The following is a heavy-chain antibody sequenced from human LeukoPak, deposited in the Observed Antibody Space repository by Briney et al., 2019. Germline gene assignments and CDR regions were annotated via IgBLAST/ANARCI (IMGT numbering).Heavy chain of an antibody. CDR3: ARVLDDYGDAHFDY. CDR2: ISYDGSNK. J-gene: IGHJ4*02. Sequence: GGSLRPSCAASGFTFSSYAMHWVRQAPGKGLEWVAVISYDGSNKYYADSVKGRFTISRDNSKNTLYLQMNSLRAEDTAVYYCARVLDDYGDAHFDYWGQGTLVTVSS. CDR1: GFTFSSYA. D-gene: IGHD4-17*01. V-gene: IGHV3-30-3*01.